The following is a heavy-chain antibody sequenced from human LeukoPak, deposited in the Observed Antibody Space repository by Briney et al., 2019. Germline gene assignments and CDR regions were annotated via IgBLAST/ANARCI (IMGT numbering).Heavy chain of an antibody. CDR2: IYYSGST. J-gene: IGHJ4*02. Sequence: LETLSLTCTVSGGSISSSSYYWGWIRPPPGKGLEWIGSIYYSGSTYYNPSLKSRVTISVDTSKNQFSLKLSSVTAADTAVYYCARHRMTQYYFDYWGQGTLVTVSS. D-gene: IGHD4-11*01. CDR1: GGSISSSSYY. CDR3: ARHRMTQYYFDY. V-gene: IGHV4-39*01.